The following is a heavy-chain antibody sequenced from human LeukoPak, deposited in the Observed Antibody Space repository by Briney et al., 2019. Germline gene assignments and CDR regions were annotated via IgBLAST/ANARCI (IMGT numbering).Heavy chain of an antibody. V-gene: IGHV7-4-1*02. Sequence: ASVKVSCKASGYTFTGYYMHWVRQAPGQGLEWMGWINTNTGNPTYAQGFTGRFVFSLDTSVSTAYLQISSLKAEDTAVYYCARDFPDMVRGVMGDYWGQGTLVTVSS. J-gene: IGHJ4*02. CDR2: INTNTGNP. CDR3: ARDFPDMVRGVMGDY. D-gene: IGHD3-10*01. CDR1: GYTFTGYY.